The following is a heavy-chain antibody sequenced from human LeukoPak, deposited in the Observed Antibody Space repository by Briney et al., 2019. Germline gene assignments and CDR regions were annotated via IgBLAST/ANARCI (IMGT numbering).Heavy chain of an antibody. CDR2: IGGGGGGS. J-gene: IGHJ4*02. CDR3: AKEAVRKFDFDY. D-gene: IGHD1-14*01. CDR1: GFILSNYA. Sequence: GGSLRLSCAASGFILSNYAMSWVRQAPGKGLEWVSSIGGGGGGSYYADSVKGRFTISRDNSKNTLYLQMNSLRAEDTAVYYCAKEAVRKFDFDYWGQGTLVTVSS. V-gene: IGHV3-23*01.